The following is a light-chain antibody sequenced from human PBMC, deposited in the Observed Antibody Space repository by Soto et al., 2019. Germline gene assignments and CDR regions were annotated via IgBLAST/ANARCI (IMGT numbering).Light chain of an antibody. J-gene: IGLJ3*02. Sequence: QTVVTQEPSFSVSPGGTVTLTCGLSSGSVSSNHYPSWYQQTPGQAPRTLIYSTNIRSSGVPDRFSGSILGNKAALTITGAQAEDESDYYCMLYMSSGFWVFGGGTKLTVL. V-gene: IGLV8-61*01. CDR1: SGSVSSNHY. CDR2: STN. CDR3: MLYMSSGFWV.